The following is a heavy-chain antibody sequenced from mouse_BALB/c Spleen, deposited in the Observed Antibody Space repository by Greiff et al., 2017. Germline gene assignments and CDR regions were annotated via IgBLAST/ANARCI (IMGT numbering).Heavy chain of an antibody. J-gene: IGHJ3*01. CDR3: ARDNERYAALFAY. D-gene: IGHD2-14*01. CDR1: GFSLTGYG. V-gene: IGHV2-6-7*01. Sequence: QVQLQQSGPGLVAPSQSLSITCTVSGFSLTGYGVNWVRQPPGKGLEWLGMIWGDGSTDYNSALKSRLSISKDNSKCQVFLKMNSLQTDDTARYFCARDNERYAALFAYWGQGTLVTVSA. CDR2: IWGDGST.